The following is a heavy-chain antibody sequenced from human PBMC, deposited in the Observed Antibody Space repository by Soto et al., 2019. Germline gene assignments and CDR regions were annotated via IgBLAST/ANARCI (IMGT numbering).Heavy chain of an antibody. CDR3: AKDQVEQWLARDYYYYYGMDV. CDR1: GFTFSSYG. J-gene: IGHJ6*02. V-gene: IGHV3-30*18. CDR2: ISYDGSNK. Sequence: GGSLRLSCAASGFTFSSYGMHWVRQAPGKGLEWVAVISYDGSNKYYADSVKGRFTISRDNSKNTPYLQMNSLRAEDTAVYYCAKDQVEQWLARDYYYYYGMDVWGQGTTVTVSS. D-gene: IGHD6-19*01.